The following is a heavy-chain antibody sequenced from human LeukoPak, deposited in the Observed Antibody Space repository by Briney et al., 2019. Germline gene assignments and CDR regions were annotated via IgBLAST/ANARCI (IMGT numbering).Heavy chain of an antibody. CDR2: IYHSGST. V-gene: IGHV4-4*02. Sequence: PSETLSLTCAVSGGSISSSNWWSWVRQPPGKGLEWIGEIYHSGSTYYSPSLKSRVTISVDTSKNQFSLKLSSVSAADTAVYYCARVYVAVALGLHYYYGMDVWGQGTTVTVSS. CDR3: ARVYVAVALGLHYYYGMDV. D-gene: IGHD6-19*01. J-gene: IGHJ6*02. CDR1: GGSISSSNW.